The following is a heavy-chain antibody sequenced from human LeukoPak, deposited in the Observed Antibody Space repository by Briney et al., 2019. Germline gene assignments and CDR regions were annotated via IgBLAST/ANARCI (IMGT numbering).Heavy chain of an antibody. CDR3: ARDQEVLRYFDWLLLTGGSSREYYFDY. D-gene: IGHD3-9*01. V-gene: IGHV1-18*01. CDR1: GYTFTSYG. Sequence: ASVKVSCKASGYTFTSYGISWVRQAPGQGLEWMGWISAYNGNTNYAQKLQGRVTMTTDTSTSTAYMELRSLRSDDTAVYYCARDQEVLRYFDWLLLTGGSSREYYFDYWGQGTLVTVSS. CDR2: ISAYNGNT. J-gene: IGHJ4*02.